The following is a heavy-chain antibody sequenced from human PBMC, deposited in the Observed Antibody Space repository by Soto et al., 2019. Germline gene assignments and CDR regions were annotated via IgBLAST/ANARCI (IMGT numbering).Heavy chain of an antibody. D-gene: IGHD6-25*01. CDR1: GGSFSGYY. J-gene: IGHJ4*02. CDR3: ARGYSSAPLGY. V-gene: IGHV4-34*01. Sequence: PSETLSLTCAVYGGSFSGYYWSWIRQPPGKGLEWIGEINHSGSTNYNPSLKSRVTISVDTSKNQFSLKLSSVTAADMAVYYCARGYSSAPLGYRGQGTMGTVSS. CDR2: INHSGST.